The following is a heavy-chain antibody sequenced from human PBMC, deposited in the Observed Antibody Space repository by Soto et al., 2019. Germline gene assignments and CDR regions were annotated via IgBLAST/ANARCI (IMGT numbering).Heavy chain of an antibody. J-gene: IGHJ4*02. CDR1: GYTFTGYY. CDR3: ARDSGYCSSTSCYPLDY. CDR2: INPNSGGT. V-gene: IGHV1-2*02. Sequence: QVQLVQSGAEVKKPGASVKVSCKASGYTFTGYYMHWVRQAPGQGLEWMGWINPNSGGTNYAQKFQGRVTMTRDTSMSTAYMELSRLRSDDTAVYYCARDSGYCSSTSCYPLDYWGQGTLVTVSS. D-gene: IGHD2-2*01.